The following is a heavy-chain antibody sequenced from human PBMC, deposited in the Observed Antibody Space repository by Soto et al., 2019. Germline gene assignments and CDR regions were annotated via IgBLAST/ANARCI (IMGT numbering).Heavy chain of an antibody. CDR2: ISWNSGNI. CDR3: AKMVTWDSSGYYQGGFDC. D-gene: IGHD3-22*01. J-gene: IGHJ4*02. CDR1: GFTFEDYA. V-gene: IGHV3-9*01. Sequence: EMHLVESGGGLVQPGRSLTISCAASGFTFEDYAMHWVRQTPGKGLKWVSGISWNSGNIIYADSVKGRFTISRDNAKNSLYLQMNGLRPEDTAWYYCAKMVTWDSSGYYQGGFDCWGQGTLVTVSS.